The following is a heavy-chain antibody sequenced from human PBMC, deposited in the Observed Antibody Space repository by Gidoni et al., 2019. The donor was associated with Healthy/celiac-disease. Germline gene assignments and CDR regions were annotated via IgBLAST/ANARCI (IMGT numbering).Heavy chain of an antibody. CDR2: IKSKTDGGTT. CDR3: TTARYYYDSTGAAEYFQH. J-gene: IGHJ1*01. D-gene: IGHD3-22*01. V-gene: IGHV3-15*01. Sequence: EVKLVESGGGLVKPGGSLRLSCAASGFTFSNAGMSWVRQAPGKGLEWVGRIKSKTDGGTTDYAAPVKGRFTISRDDSKNTLYLQMNSLKTEDTAVYYCTTARYYYDSTGAAEYFQHWGQGTLVTVSS. CDR1: GFTFSNAG.